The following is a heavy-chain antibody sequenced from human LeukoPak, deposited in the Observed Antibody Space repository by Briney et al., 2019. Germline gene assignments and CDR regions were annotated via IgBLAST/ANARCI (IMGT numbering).Heavy chain of an antibody. J-gene: IGHJ4*02. Sequence: SQTLSLTCAISGDSVSSKNAAWNWIRQSPSRGLEWLGRTYYRSKWYNDYAVSVKSRITINPDTSKNQFSLHLNSVTPEDAAVYYRARSTGWLNGNWGKGTLVTVSS. D-gene: IGHD2-8*02. CDR1: GDSVSSKNAA. CDR2: TYYRSKWYN. CDR3: ARSTGWLNGN. V-gene: IGHV6-1*01.